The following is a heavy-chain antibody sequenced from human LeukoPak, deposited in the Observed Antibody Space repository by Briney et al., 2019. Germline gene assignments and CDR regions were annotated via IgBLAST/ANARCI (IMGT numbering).Heavy chain of an antibody. CDR1: GGSISSGNYY. D-gene: IGHD2-21*01. Sequence: SETLSLTCTVSGGSISSGNYYWSWIRQPPGKGLEWIGYIHHSGSTYYNPSLNSRVTVSVDRSKNQFSLKMTSVTAADTAVYYCARDYHCGGGDCSWVDYWGQGTLVTVSS. V-gene: IGHV4-30-2*01. CDR3: ARDYHCGGGDCSWVDY. J-gene: IGHJ4*02. CDR2: IHHSGST.